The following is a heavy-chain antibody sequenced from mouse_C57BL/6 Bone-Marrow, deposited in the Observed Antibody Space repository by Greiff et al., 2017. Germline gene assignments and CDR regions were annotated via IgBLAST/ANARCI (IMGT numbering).Heavy chain of an antibody. J-gene: IGHJ3*01. D-gene: IGHD2-2*01. V-gene: IGHV2-2*01. CDR3: ARTGGYDASWFAY. CDR1: GFSLTSYG. CDR2: IWSGGST. Sequence: VKLMESGPGLVQPSQSLSITCTVSGFSLTSYGVHWVRQSPGKGLEWLGVIWSGGSTDYNAAFISRLSISKDNSKSQVFFKMNSLQADDTAIYYCARTGGYDASWFAYWGQGTLVTVSA.